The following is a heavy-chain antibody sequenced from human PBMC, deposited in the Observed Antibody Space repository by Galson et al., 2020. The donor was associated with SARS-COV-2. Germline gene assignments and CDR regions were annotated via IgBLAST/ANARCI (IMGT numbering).Heavy chain of an antibody. CDR2: ISAYNGDT. CDR3: ARDRMAAAGTYYYYGMDV. D-gene: IGHD6-13*01. Sequence: ASVKVSCRASGYTFSSYGISWVRQAPGQGLEWMGWISAYNGDTNYAQKLQGRVTMTTDTSTSTAYMELRSLRSDETAVYYCARDRMAAAGTYYYYGMDVWGQGTTVTVSS. CDR1: GYTFSSYG. J-gene: IGHJ6*02. V-gene: IGHV1-18*04.